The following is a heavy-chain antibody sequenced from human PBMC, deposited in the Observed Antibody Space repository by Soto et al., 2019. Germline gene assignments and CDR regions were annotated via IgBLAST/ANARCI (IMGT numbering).Heavy chain of an antibody. J-gene: IGHJ2*01. V-gene: IGHV5-51*01. Sequence: GEYLKISCKGSGYRFTTYWIGWVRQMPGKGLEWMGVIYPGDSDTRYSPSFQGQVTISADKSISTASLQWSSLKASDTAIYYRARRRDGDNYWYFDLWGRGTLVT. CDR2: IYPGDSDT. CDR3: ARRRDGDNYWYFDL. CDR1: GYRFTTYW.